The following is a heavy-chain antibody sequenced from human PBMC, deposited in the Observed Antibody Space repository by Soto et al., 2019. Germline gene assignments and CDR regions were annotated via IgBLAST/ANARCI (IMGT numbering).Heavy chain of an antibody. J-gene: IGHJ4*02. CDR1: GGSISSGDYY. CDR2: IYYSGST. Sequence: PSETLSLTCTVSGGSISSGDYYWSWIRQPPGKGLEWIGYIYYSGSTYYNPSLKSRVTISVDTSKNQFSLKLSSVTAADTAVYYCARDSGLRYFDWNDYWGQGTLVTAPQ. D-gene: IGHD3-9*01. V-gene: IGHV4-30-4*01. CDR3: ARDSGLRYFDWNDY.